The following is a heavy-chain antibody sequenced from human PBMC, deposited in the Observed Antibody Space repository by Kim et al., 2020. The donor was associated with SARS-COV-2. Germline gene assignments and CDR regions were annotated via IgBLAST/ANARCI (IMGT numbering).Heavy chain of an antibody. Sequence: GSVRSRITINPDTSKNHFSLQLNSVTPEDTAVYYCARERDYGGNSADFDYWGQGTLVTVSS. J-gene: IGHJ4*02. D-gene: IGHD4-17*01. V-gene: IGHV6-1*01. CDR3: ARERDYGGNSADFDY.